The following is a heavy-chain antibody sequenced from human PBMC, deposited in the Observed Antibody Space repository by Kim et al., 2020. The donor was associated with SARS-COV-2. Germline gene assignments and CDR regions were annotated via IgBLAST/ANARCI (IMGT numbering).Heavy chain of an antibody. CDR2: ISWNSGSI. V-gene: IGHV3-9*01. CDR3: AIDSSGTDAFDI. CDR1: GFTFDDYA. J-gene: IGHJ3*02. Sequence: GGSLRLSCAASGFTFDDYAMHWVRQAPGKGLEWVSGISWNSGSIGYADSVKGRFTISRDNAKNSLYLQMNSLRAEDTALYYCAIDSSGTDAFDIWGQGTMVTVSS. D-gene: IGHD2-15*01.